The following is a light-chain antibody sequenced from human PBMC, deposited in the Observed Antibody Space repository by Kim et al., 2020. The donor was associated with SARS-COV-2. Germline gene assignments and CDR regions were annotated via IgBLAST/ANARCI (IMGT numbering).Light chain of an antibody. J-gene: IGKJ1*01. CDR3: QQYCSNPRT. CDR1: QTVLCSSDNRNF. V-gene: IGKV4-1*01. CDR2: WAS. Sequence: ATSKCKSSQTVLCSSDNRNFLAWYQQKPGQCPKLLINWASTRDSGVPDRFSGSGSGTDFTLTISSLQAEDVAVYYCQQYCSNPRTFGQGTKVDIK.